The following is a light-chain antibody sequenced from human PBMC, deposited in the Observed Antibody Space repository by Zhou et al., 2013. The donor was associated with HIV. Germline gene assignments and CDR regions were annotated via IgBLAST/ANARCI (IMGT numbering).Light chain of an antibody. J-gene: IGKJ1*01. V-gene: IGKV3-20*01. Sequence: EIVMTQSPATLSVSPGERATLSCRASQSLRRNFLAWYQQKRGLAPRLLIYGASSRATGIPDRFSGSGSGKDFTLTISRLEPEDFAVYYCLQCGGSSSWTFGQGTRVEIK. CDR2: GAS. CDR1: QSLRRNF. CDR3: LQCGGSSSWT.